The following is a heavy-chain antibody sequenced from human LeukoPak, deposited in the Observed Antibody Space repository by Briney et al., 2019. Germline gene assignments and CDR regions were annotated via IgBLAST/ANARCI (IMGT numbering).Heavy chain of an antibody. J-gene: IGHJ6*03. D-gene: IGHD6-13*01. CDR3: ASLVIGSSFDYYYYMDV. CDR2: MNPNSGNT. V-gene: IGHV1-8*01. CDR1: GYTFTSYD. Sequence: ASVKVSCKASGYTFTSYDINWVRQATGQGLEWMGWMNPNSGNTGNAQKFQGRVTMTRNTSISTAYMELSSLSSEDTAGYYCASLVIGSSFDYYYYMDVWGKGTTVTVSS.